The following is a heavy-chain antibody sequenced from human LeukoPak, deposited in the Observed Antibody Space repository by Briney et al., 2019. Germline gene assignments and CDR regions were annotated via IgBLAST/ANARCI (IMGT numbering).Heavy chain of an antibody. D-gene: IGHD6-13*01. V-gene: IGHV4-34*01. CDR1: GGSFSGYY. J-gene: IGHJ4*02. CDR3: ASQGAAAGTEHDY. CDR2: INHSGST. Sequence: KTSETLSLTCAVYGGSFSGYYWSWIRQPPVKGLEWIGEINHSGSTNYNPSLKSRVTISVDTSKNQFSLKLSSVTAADTAVYYCASQGAAAGTEHDYWGQGTLVTVSS.